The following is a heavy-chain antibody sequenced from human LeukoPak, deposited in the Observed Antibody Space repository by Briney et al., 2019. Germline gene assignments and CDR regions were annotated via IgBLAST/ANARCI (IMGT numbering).Heavy chain of an antibody. CDR3: ATVAKPYYYDSSGYYFDY. J-gene: IGHJ4*02. Sequence: GGSLRLSCAASGFTFSSYAMSWVRQAPGKGLEWVSAISGSGGSTYYADSVKGRFTISRDNSKNTLYLQMNSLRAEDTAVYYCATVAKPYYYDSSGYYFDYWGQGTLVTVSS. V-gene: IGHV3-23*01. D-gene: IGHD3-22*01. CDR1: GFTFSSYA. CDR2: ISGSGGST.